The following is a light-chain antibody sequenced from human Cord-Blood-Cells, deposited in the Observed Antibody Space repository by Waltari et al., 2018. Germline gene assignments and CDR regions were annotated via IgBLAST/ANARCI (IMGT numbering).Light chain of an antibody. CDR3: QQSYSTPP. V-gene: IGKV1-39*01. Sequence: DIQMTQSPSSLSASVGVRVTITCRASQSISSYLNWYQQKPGKAPKLLIYASSSLQSGVPSRFSGSESGTDFTLTISSLQPEDVATYYCQQSYSTPPFGQGTKVEIK. CDR2: ASS. CDR1: QSISSY. J-gene: IGKJ1*01.